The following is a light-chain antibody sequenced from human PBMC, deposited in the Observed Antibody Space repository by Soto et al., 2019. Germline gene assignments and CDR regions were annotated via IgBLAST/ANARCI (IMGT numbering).Light chain of an antibody. CDR3: QQFYTPPWT. Sequence: DIVMTQSPDSLAVSLGERATINCKSSQSVLHSSNNKNYLAWYQQKPGQPPKQLIYWASTRESGVPDRFSGSGSGTDFTLTISSLQAEDVAVYYCQQFYTPPWTFGQGTKVEIK. CDR2: WAS. J-gene: IGKJ1*01. V-gene: IGKV4-1*01. CDR1: QSVLHSSNNKNY.